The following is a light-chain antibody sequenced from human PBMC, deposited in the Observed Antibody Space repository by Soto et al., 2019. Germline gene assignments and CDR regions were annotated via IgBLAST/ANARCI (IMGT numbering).Light chain of an antibody. J-gene: IGLJ1*01. CDR3: QVWDSSGHFV. CDR2: DDS. V-gene: IGLV3-21*02. Sequence: SYELTQPPSVSVAPGQTARVTCGGNNIGSKGVHWYQQKPGQAPVLVVYDDSDRPSGIAERVSGSNSGNTATLTISRVEAGDEADYYCQVWDSSGHFVFGTGTKVTVL. CDR1: NIGSKG.